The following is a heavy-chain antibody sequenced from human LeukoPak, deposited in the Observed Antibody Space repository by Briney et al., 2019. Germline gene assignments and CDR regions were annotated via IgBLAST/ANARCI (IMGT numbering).Heavy chain of an antibody. CDR1: GFTVSSNY. D-gene: IGHD3-22*01. Sequence: GGSLRLSCAASGFTVSSNYMSWVRQAPGKGLEWVSIIYNGGSTYYADSVKGRFTISRDNSKNTRYLQMNSLRAEDTAVYYCARGNNYYDSSGPLDYWGQGTLVTVSS. CDR3: ARGNNYYDSSGPLDY. V-gene: IGHV3-53*01. J-gene: IGHJ4*02. CDR2: IYNGGST.